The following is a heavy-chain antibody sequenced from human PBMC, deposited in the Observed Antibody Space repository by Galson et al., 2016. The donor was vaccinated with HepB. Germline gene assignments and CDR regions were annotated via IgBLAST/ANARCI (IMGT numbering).Heavy chain of an antibody. V-gene: IGHV3-23*01. J-gene: IGHJ6*03. CDR2: ISGDATNK. CDR1: GFTFSNYA. CDR3: AREYFYHMDV. Sequence: SLRLSCAASGFTFSNYAMTWVRQAPGKGLEWVSAISGDATNKYYGDSMKGRFTISRDNSKSTLYLQLNSLTADDTAVYYCAREYFYHMDVWGKGTTVTVSS.